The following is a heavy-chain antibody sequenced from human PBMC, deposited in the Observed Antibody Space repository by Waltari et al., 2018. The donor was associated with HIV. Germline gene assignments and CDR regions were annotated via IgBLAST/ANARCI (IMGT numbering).Heavy chain of an antibody. Sequence: EVQLLQSGGGTVHPGGSVRLSCAAPGVSFSNYAMSWLRQAPGKGVECIFGMIYSGEKTYYAYSVKERFIISRDNSKNMVFLQMNNLRTDDTAVYYCTKGLPDCYDGTCYSRGWFDPWGQGTQVTVSS. CDR3: TKGLPDCYDGTCYSRGWFDP. CDR2: MIYSGEKT. CDR1: GVSFSNYA. J-gene: IGHJ5*02. V-gene: IGHV3-23*01. D-gene: IGHD3-3*01.